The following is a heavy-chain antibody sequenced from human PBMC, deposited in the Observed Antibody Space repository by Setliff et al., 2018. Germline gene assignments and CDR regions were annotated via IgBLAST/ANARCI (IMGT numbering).Heavy chain of an antibody. CDR3: ARVATRDGYGDQYYSDY. CDR2: INTNTGNP. J-gene: IGHJ4*02. D-gene: IGHD4-17*01. CDR1: GYTFTSYA. V-gene: IGHV7-4-1*02. Sequence: ASVKVSCKASGYTFTSYAMNWVRQAPGQGLEWMGWINTNTGNPTYAQGFTGRFVFSLDTSVSTAYLQISSLKAEDTAVYYCARVATRDGYGDQYYSDYWGQGTLVTVSS.